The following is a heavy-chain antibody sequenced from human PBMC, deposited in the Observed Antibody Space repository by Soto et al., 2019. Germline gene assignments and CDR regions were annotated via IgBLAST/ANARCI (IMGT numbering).Heavy chain of an antibody. Sequence: GGSLRLSCAASGFTFSSYAMHWVRQAPGKGLEWVAVISYDGSNKYYADSVKGRFTISRDNSKNTLYLQMNSLRAEDTAVYYCASVDNWNDEASDYWRQGTLVTAPQ. CDR2: ISYDGSNK. CDR3: ASVDNWNDEASDY. D-gene: IGHD1-1*01. V-gene: IGHV3-30-3*01. J-gene: IGHJ4*02. CDR1: GFTFSSYA.